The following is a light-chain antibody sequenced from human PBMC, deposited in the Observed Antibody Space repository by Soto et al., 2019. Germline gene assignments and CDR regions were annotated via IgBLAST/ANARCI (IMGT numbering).Light chain of an antibody. CDR1: QSVSSN. J-gene: IGKJ4*01. CDR2: GAS. V-gene: IGKV3-15*01. Sequence: EIVMTQFPATLSVSPGERATLSCRASQSVSSNLAWYQQKPGQAPRLLIYGASTRATGIPARCSGSGSGTEFTLTISSLQSEDFAVYYWQQYSSCPLTFGGGTKVEIK. CDR3: QQYSSCPLT.